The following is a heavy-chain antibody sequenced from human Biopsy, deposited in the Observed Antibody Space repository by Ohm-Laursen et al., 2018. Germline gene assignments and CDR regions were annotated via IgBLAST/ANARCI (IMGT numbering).Heavy chain of an antibody. CDR2: LWYDGTNK. CDR3: ARPTNARAGGAPFDI. CDR1: GFSFSSYG. Sequence: SLRLSCAASGFSFSSYGMHWVRQAPGKGLEWVAVLWYDGTNKYYADSVKGRFAISRDNSKNTLYLQMNSLRAKDTAMYYCARPTNARAGGAPFDIWGQGTMVTASS. D-gene: IGHD1-1*01. V-gene: IGHV3-33*01. J-gene: IGHJ3*02.